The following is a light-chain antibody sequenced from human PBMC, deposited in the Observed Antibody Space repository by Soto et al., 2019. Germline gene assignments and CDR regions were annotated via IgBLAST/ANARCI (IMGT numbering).Light chain of an antibody. J-gene: IGLJ1*01. CDR2: EVS. V-gene: IGLV2-18*02. Sequence: SVLTQPPSVSGSPGQSVTISCTGTSRDVGSYNRVSWYQQPPGTAPKLMIYEVSNRPSGVPDRFSGSKSGNTASLTISGLQAEDEADYYCSSYTSSSTLYVFGTGTKVTVL. CDR3: SSYTSSSTLYV. CDR1: SRDVGSYNR.